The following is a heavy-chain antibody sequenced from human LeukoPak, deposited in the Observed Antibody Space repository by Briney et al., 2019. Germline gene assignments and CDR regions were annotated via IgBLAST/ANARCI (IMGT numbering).Heavy chain of an antibody. CDR1: GFTFSNYD. V-gene: IGHV3-13*01. CDR3: ARAKFDSSRYYYRGFDI. Sequence: PGGSLRLSCAASGFTFSNYDMHWVRQATGKGLEWVSGIGTAGDIYYPGSVKGRFTISRENAKNSLYLQMNSLRAGDTAVYYCARAKFDSSRYYYRGFDIWGQGTMVTVSS. CDR2: IGTAGDI. J-gene: IGHJ3*02. D-gene: IGHD3-22*01.